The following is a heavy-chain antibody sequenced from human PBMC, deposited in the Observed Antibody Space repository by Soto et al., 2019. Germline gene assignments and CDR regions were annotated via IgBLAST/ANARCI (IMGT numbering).Heavy chain of an antibody. J-gene: IGHJ5*02. V-gene: IGHV1-18*01. CDR3: ARPIQYYFDTSAQSAWFDP. CDR2: ISAYNGNT. D-gene: IGHD3-22*01. CDR1: GYTFTSYG. Sequence: ASVKVSCKASGYTFTSYGISWVRQAPGQGLEWMGWISAYNGNTEYAQRLQGRVTMTTDTPTSTAYMELSSLRSEDTAVYYCARPIQYYFDTSAQSAWFDPWGQGTLVTVSS.